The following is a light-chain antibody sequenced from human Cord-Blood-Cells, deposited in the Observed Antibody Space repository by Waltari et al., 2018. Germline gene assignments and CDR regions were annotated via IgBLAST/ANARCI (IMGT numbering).Light chain of an antibody. J-gene: IGKJ5*01. CDR1: QSVSSY. CDR2: DAS. Sequence: EILMTQSPATIHLSPGEIATVSCRASQSVSSYLACYQQKPGQAPRILIYDASNRSNGIPARFSGSGSGTDFTLTISSLEPEDFAVYYCQQRSNWPIPFDQGTRLEIK. V-gene: IGKV3-11*01. CDR3: QQRSNWPIP.